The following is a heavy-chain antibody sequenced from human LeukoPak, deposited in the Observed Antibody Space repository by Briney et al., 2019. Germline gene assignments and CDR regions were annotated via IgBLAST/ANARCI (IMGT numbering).Heavy chain of an antibody. J-gene: IGHJ5*02. CDR2: IKQDGSEK. CDR1: GFTFSSYW. D-gene: IGHD2-15*01. CDR3: ARSIVVVVAATRSGWFDP. V-gene: IGHV3-7*01. Sequence: GGSLRLSCAASGFTFSSYWMSWVRQAPGKGLEWVANIKQDGSEKYYVDSVKGRFTISRDNAKNSLYLQMNSLRAEDTAAYYCARSIVVVVAATRSGWFDPWGQGTLVTVSS.